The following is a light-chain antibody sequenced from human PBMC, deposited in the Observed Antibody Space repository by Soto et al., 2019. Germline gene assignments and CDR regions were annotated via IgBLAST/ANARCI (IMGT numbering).Light chain of an antibody. V-gene: IGKV3-15*01. CDR3: HQYNNWPIT. CDR2: RAS. Sequence: EVVLTQSPATLSVSPGEGATLSCRASQSVNVILAWYQQKPGQAPRLLIYRASTRATGVPARFSGSGSETEFTLTISNLQSEDFALYYCHQYNNWPITFGQGTRLEIK. J-gene: IGKJ5*01. CDR1: QSVNVI.